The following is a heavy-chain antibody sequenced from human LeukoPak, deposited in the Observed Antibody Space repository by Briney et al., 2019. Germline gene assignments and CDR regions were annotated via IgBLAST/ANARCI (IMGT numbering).Heavy chain of an antibody. CDR3: VKSMSGLNDY. CDR2: TNTDGSRA. D-gene: IGHD3-3*01. V-gene: IGHV3-74*01. Sequence: GGSLRLSCAASGFTFSNYWMHWVRQAPGKGLVWVSRTNTDGSRADYADSVKGRFTISRDNAKNTLYLQMNSLRAEDTAVYYCVKSMSGLNDYWGQGTLVTVSS. J-gene: IGHJ4*02. CDR1: GFTFSNYW.